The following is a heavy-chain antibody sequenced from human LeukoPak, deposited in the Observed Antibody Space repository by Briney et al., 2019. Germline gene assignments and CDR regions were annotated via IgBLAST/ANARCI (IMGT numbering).Heavy chain of an antibody. CDR3: XXXXXXXXXXXXXXGSADYGMDV. J-gene: IGHJ6*02. Sequence: RTSETLSLTCAVYGGSFSGYYWSWIRQPPGKGLEWIGEINHSGSTTYNPSLKSRVPISVDTSKKQFSRKLSSVTATDTAVYYRXXXXXXXXXXXXXXGSADYGMDVWGQGTTVTVSS. CDR2: INHSGST. CDR1: GGSFSGYY. V-gene: IGHV4-34*01.